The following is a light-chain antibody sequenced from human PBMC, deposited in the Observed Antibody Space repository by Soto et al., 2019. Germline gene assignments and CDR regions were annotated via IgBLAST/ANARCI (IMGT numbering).Light chain of an antibody. V-gene: IGLV2-14*01. CDR3: SSYTRYYTWV. Sequence: QSALTQPASVSGSPGQSITISCTGSSSDIGGDDFVSWYQQHPGKAPKILIYEVSNRPSGVSNRFSGSKSGYTASLTISGLQAEDEADYYCSSYTRYYTWVXXGGTKXTVL. J-gene: IGLJ3*02. CDR1: SSDIGGDDF. CDR2: EVS.